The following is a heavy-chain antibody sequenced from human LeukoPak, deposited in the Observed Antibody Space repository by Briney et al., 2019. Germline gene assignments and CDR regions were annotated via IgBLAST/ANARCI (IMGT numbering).Heavy chain of an antibody. D-gene: IGHD3-10*01. J-gene: IGHJ5*02. Sequence: ASVKVSCKASGGTFSSYAISWVRQAPGQGLEWMGGIIPIFGTANYAQKFQGRVTMTEDTSTDTAYMELSSLRSEDTAVYYCATEWAVGVSYWFDPWGQGTLVTVSS. CDR2: IIPIFGTA. CDR3: ATEWAVGVSYWFDP. CDR1: GGTFSSYA. V-gene: IGHV1-69*06.